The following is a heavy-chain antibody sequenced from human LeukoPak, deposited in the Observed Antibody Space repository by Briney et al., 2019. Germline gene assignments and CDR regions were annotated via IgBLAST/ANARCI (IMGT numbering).Heavy chain of an antibody. V-gene: IGHV3-30*04. D-gene: IGHD6-13*01. J-gene: IGHJ3*02. CDR1: GFTFSSYA. CDR3: AKVVKWQQLVEGDAFDI. CDR2: ISYDGSNK. Sequence: GRSLRLSCAASGFTFSSYAMHWVRQAPGKGLEWVAVISYDGSNKYYADSVKGRFTISRDNSKNTLYLQMNSLRAEDTAVYYCAKVVKWQQLVEGDAFDIWGQGTMVTVSS.